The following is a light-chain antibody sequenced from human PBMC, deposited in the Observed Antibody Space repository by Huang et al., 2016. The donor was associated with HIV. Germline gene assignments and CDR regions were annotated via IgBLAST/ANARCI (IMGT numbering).Light chain of an antibody. CDR1: QSVRNNY. CDR3: QQYGGSPRT. J-gene: IGKJ1*01. CDR2: GAS. Sequence: EIVLTQSPGTLSLSPGERATLSCRASQSVRNNYVAWYQQKPGQALRLRMYGASTRATGSPDRCRGSGSGTDWTLTISRLEPEDFAVYYCQQYGGSPRTFGQGTKVEIK. V-gene: IGKV3-20*01.